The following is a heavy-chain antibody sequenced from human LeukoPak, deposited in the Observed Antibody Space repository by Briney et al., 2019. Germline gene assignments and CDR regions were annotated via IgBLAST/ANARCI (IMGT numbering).Heavy chain of an antibody. CDR2: ISGSGGST. CDR3: ATRDKMVYAIRSFDY. J-gene: IGHJ4*02. CDR1: GFTPSSYA. D-gene: IGHD2-8*01. Sequence: PGGSLRLSCAASGFTPSSYAMSWVRQAPGKGLEWVSAISGSGGSTYYADSVKGRFTISRDNSKNTLYLQMNSLRAEDTAVYYCATRDKMVYAIRSFDYWGQGTLVTVSS. V-gene: IGHV3-23*01.